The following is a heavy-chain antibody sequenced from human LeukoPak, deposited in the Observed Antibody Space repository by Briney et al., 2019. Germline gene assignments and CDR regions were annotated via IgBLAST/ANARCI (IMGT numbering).Heavy chain of an antibody. CDR2: IYTSGGT. V-gene: IGHV4-4*07. CDR1: GGSISSYY. CDR3: ARVATTDYSKFDY. J-gene: IGHJ4*02. Sequence: SETLSLTCTGSGGSISSYYWSWIRQPAGTGLEWIGRIYTSGGTNYNPSLKSRVTMSVDTSKNQFSLTLSSVTAADTAVYYCARVATTDYSKFDYWGQGTLVTVSS. D-gene: IGHD4-11*01.